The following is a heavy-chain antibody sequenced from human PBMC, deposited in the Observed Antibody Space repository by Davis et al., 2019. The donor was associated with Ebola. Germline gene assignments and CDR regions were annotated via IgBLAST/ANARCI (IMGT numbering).Heavy chain of an antibody. CDR2: ISASSSQI. CDR3: AKAPGFYYGMDV. V-gene: IGHV3-21*01. CDR1: GFSFSSYT. J-gene: IGHJ6*04. Sequence: PGGSLRLSCVASGFSFSSYTINWVRQAPGKGLEWVSSISASSSQIYYRDSVKGRFTISRDNAENSVFLHMGRLSAEDTAIYYCAKAPGFYYGMDVWGNGTTVIVSS.